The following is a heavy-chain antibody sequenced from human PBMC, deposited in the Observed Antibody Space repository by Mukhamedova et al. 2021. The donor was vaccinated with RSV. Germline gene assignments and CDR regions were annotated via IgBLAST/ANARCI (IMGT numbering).Heavy chain of an antibody. CDR1: Y. CDR2: ISSSGSTI. V-gene: IGHV3-11*01. D-gene: IGHD6-19*01. J-gene: IGHJ4*02. Sequence: YMGWIRQAPGKGLEWVSYISSSGSTIYYADSVKGRFTISRDNAKNSLYLQMNSLRAEDTAVYYCARGPSSGWYDYWGQGTRVTVSS. CDR3: ARGPSSGWYDY.